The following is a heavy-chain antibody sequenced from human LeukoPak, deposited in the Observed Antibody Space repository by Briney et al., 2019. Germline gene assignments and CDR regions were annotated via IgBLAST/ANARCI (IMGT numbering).Heavy chain of an antibody. CDR3: ARGNYDILTGYYNNWFDP. Sequence: SQTLSLTCAVSGGSISSGGYSWSWIRQPPGKGLEWIGYIYHSGSTYYNPSLKSRVTISVDRSKNQFSLKLSSVTAADTAVYYCARGNYDILTGYYNNWFDPWGRGTLVTVSS. D-gene: IGHD3-9*01. V-gene: IGHV4-30-2*01. J-gene: IGHJ5*02. CDR1: GGSISSGGYS. CDR2: IYHSGST.